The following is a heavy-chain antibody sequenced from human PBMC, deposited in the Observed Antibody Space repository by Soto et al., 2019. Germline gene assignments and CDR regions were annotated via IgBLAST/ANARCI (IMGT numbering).Heavy chain of an antibody. Sequence: PGGSMRLSCAASGFTFSSYGMHWVRQAPGKGLEWVAVISYDGSNKYYADSVKGRFTISRDNSKNTLYLQMNSLRAEDTAVYYCASGWSFDYWGQGTLVTVSS. V-gene: IGHV3-30*03. D-gene: IGHD6-19*01. CDR2: ISYDGSNK. CDR1: GFTFSSYG. J-gene: IGHJ4*02. CDR3: ASGWSFDY.